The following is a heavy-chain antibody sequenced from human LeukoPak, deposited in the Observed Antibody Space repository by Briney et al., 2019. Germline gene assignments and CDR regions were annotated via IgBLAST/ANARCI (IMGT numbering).Heavy chain of an antibody. CDR3: ARHLSIHWERTYYFDY. CDR2: IYYSGST. Sequence: SETLSLTCTVSGGSISSSSYYWGWIRQPPGKGLEWIGSIYYSGSTYYNPSLKSRVTISVDTSKNQFSLKLSSVTAAGTAVYYCARHLSIHWERTYYFDYWGQGTLVTVSS. D-gene: IGHD3-3*02. V-gene: IGHV4-39*01. CDR1: GGSISSSSYY. J-gene: IGHJ4*02.